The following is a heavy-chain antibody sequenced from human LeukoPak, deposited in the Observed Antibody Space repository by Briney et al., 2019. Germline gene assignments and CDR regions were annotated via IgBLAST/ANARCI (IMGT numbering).Heavy chain of an antibody. CDR3: ARDLGCTSTSCYAFDY. CDR1: GYTFTGYY. J-gene: IGHJ4*02. D-gene: IGHD2-2*01. Sequence: GASVKVSCTASGYTFTGYYMHWVRQAPGQGLEWMGWINPNSGGTNYAQKFQGRVTMTRDTSISTAFMELSRLRSDDTAVYCCARDLGCTSTSCYAFDYWGQGTLVTVSS. V-gene: IGHV1-2*02. CDR2: INPNSGGT.